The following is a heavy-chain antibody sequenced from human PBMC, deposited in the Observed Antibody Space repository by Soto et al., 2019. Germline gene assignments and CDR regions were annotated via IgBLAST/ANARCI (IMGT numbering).Heavy chain of an antibody. CDR2: ISAYNGNT. Sequence: QVQLVQSGAAVKKPGASVKASCKASGDIFTSYGISWVRQAPGQGLEWMGWISAYNGNTNYAQKFQGRVTMTTDTSKRTDKMELRSLRSDDTAVYYCARDQTGISMIGGGTWGQGTLVTVSS. CDR3: ARDQTGISMIGGGT. CDR1: GDIFTSYG. V-gene: IGHV1-18*01. D-gene: IGHD3-22*01. J-gene: IGHJ5*02.